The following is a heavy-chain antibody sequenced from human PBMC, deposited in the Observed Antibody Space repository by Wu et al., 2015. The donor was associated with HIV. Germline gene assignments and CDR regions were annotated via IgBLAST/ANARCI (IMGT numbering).Heavy chain of an antibody. D-gene: IGHD1-1*01. CDR2: IDTYTNQT. Sequence: QPQLEQSGTEVKKSGASVTLACKTTGYRFTQYPISWVRQAPGQRLEWLGWIDTYTNQTTVAQKISRQSRPDKTDWYQKNVLHLESGEPRCLRIRPLYFCARVLFAKVXLVRLFDPWGQGTLV. V-gene: IGHV1-18*01. CDR1: GYRFTQYP. J-gene: IGHJ5*02. CDR3: ARVLFAKVXLVRLFDP.